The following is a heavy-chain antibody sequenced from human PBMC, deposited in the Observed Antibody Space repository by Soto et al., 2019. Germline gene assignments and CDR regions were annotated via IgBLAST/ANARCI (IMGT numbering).Heavy chain of an antibody. CDR1: GFTFSSYE. CDR3: ARDSGYGSGSSVNHYLDC. Sequence: GGSLRLSCAASGFTFSSYEMTWVRQAPGKGLEWVSSITGNGYTIYYADSVRGRFTISRDNAKNSLSLQMNSLRAEDTAVYYCARDSGYGSGSSVNHYLDCWGRGTLVTVSS. D-gene: IGHD3-10*01. J-gene: IGHJ4*01. CDR2: ITGNGYTI. V-gene: IGHV3-48*03.